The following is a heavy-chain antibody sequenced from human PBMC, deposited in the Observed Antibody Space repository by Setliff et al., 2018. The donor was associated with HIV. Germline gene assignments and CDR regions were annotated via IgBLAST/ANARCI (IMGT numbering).Heavy chain of an antibody. CDR1: GGSFSAYY. CDR2: VNHSGSS. Sequence: SETLSLTCAVYGGSFSAYYWSWIRQSPGKGLEWIGEVNHSGSSYYNASLRSRVTISADPSKSQVSLKLSSVAAADTAAYYCAREPDSIPYDYWDQGTLVTVSS. D-gene: IGHD4-4*01. J-gene: IGHJ4*02. V-gene: IGHV4-34*01. CDR3: AREPDSIPYDY.